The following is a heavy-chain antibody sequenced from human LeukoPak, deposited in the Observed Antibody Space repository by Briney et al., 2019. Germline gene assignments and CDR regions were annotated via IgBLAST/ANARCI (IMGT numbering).Heavy chain of an antibody. J-gene: IGHJ4*02. CDR3: ASAGTRISFDY. V-gene: IGHV3-23*01. CDR2: INDGGESA. Sequence: PVGCLRLSCAASGFTFSSYAMSWVRQAPGKGLEWVSDINDGGESAFYADSVKGRFTISRDNSKNTLYLQMNSLRAEDTAVYYCASAGTRISFDYWGQGTLVPVSS. D-gene: IGHD6-13*01. CDR1: GFTFSSYA.